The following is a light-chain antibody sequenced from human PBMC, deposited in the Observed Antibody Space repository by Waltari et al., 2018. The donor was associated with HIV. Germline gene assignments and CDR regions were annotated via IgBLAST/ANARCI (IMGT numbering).Light chain of an antibody. CDR3: QSAGGGGTYR. V-gene: IGLV3-25*03. Sequence: SYDLTQPPSVSVSPGQTARIPCFGEALSKAYTFWHQQKAGQAPLLVIHKNTKSASGIPELFSGSTSGRLVTLTIDDVEPDDEADYYCQSAGGGGTYRFGGGTKLTVL. CDR2: KNT. J-gene: IGLJ2*01. CDR1: ALSKAY.